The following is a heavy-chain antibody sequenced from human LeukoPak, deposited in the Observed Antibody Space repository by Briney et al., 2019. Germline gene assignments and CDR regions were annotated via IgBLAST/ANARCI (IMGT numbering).Heavy chain of an antibody. D-gene: IGHD3-9*01. Sequence: SETLSLTCTVSGDSISNYFWTWIRQPAGKGLEWMGRIYFTGSNNYNPSLKSRVTMSVDTSKNQFSLKLSSVTPADTAVYYCASTILTGSYFDDAFDIWGQGTMVTVSS. V-gene: IGHV4-4*07. CDR3: ASTILTGSYFDDAFDI. J-gene: IGHJ3*02. CDR1: GDSISNYF. CDR2: IYFTGSN.